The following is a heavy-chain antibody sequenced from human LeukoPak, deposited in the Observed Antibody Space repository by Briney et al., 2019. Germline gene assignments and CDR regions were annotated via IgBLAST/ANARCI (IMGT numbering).Heavy chain of an antibody. D-gene: IGHD3-10*01. Sequence: ASVKVSCKASGYTFIDYYIHWVRQAPGRGLEWMGSINPNSDVTNYAQNFQGRVTMTRDTFIRTAYMELSRLTSDDTAVYYCARGRSFGELGVYWGQGTLLTVSS. V-gene: IGHV1-2*02. CDR2: INPNSDVT. CDR1: GYTFIDYY. CDR3: ARGRSFGELGVY. J-gene: IGHJ4*02.